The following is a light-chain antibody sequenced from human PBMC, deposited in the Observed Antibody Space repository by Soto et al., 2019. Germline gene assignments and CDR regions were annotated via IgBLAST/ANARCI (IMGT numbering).Light chain of an antibody. V-gene: IGLV2-8*01. J-gene: IGLJ2*01. Sequence: QSVLTQPPSASGSPGQPVTISCTGTSSDVGGYHYVSWYQQHPGKAPKLMIHEVTKRPSGVPDRFSGSKSGNTASLTVSGLQGEDEADYYCSSYAGSNNLVFGGGTKLTVL. CDR1: SSDVGGYHY. CDR2: EVT. CDR3: SSYAGSNNLV.